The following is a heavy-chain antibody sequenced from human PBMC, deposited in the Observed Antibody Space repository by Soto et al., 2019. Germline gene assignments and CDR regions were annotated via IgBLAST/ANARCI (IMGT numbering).Heavy chain of an antibody. CDR1: GFTFSSYW. CDR2: IKQDGSEK. J-gene: IGHJ4*02. CDR3: ASSPYYYDSSGHYYWSYFDY. D-gene: IGHD3-22*01. V-gene: IGHV3-7*01. Sequence: PGGSLRLSCAASGFTFSSYWMSWVRQAPGKGLEWVANIKQDGSEKYYVDSVKGRFTISRDNAKNSLYLQMNSLRADDTAVYYCASSPYYYDSSGHYYWSYFDYWGQGTLVTVSS.